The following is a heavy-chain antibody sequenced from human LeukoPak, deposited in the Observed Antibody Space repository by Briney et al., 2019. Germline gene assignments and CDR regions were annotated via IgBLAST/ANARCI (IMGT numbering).Heavy chain of an antibody. D-gene: IGHD3-10*01. V-gene: IGHV1-69*04. CDR3: ARDYYGSGENGDY. CDR2: IIPILGIA. Sequence: ASVKVSCKASGGTFSSYTISWVRQAPGQGHEWMGRIIPILGIANYAQKFQGRVTITADKSTSTAYMELSSLRSEDTAVYYCARDYYGSGENGDYWGQGTLVTVSS. CDR1: GGTFSSYT. J-gene: IGHJ4*02.